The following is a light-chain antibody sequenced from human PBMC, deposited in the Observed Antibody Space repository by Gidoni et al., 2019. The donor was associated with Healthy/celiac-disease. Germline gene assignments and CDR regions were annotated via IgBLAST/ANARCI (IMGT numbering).Light chain of an antibody. CDR1: QSVSSSY. J-gene: IGKJ1*01. V-gene: IGKV3-20*01. CDR2: GAS. Sequence: EIVLTQSPGTLSLSPGERATLSCRASQSVSSSYLAWYQQKPGQAPRLLSYGASSRATGIPDRFSGSGSGTDFTLTISRLDPEDFAVYYCQQYGSSLTWTFGQXTKVEIK. CDR3: QQYGSSLTWT.